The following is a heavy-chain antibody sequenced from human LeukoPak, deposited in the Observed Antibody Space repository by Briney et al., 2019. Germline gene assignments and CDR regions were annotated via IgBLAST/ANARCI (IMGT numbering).Heavy chain of an antibody. CDR1: GFTFSSYW. D-gene: IGHD1-26*01. CDR3: ARDNLQWELPGGLLY. CDR2: IKQDGSEK. J-gene: IGHJ4*02. V-gene: IGHV3-7*01. Sequence: PGGSLRLSCAASGFTFSSYWMSWVRQAPGKGLEWVANIKQDGSEKHYVDSVKGRFTISRDNAKNSLYLQMNSLRAEDTAVYYCARDNLQWELPGGLLYWGQGTLVTVSS.